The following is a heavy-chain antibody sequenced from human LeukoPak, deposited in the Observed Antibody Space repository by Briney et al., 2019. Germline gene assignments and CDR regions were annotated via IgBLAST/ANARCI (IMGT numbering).Heavy chain of an antibody. CDR2: INWNGGST. Sequence: GGSLRLSCAASGFTFDDYGMSWVRQAPGKGLEWVSGINWNGGSTGYADSVKGRFTISRDNAKNSLYLQMNSLRVEDTAVYYCARGGNSAFYDDRYDYWGQGTLVTVSS. CDR3: ARGGNSAFYDDRYDY. V-gene: IGHV3-20*04. CDR1: GFTFDDYG. J-gene: IGHJ4*02. D-gene: IGHD3-22*01.